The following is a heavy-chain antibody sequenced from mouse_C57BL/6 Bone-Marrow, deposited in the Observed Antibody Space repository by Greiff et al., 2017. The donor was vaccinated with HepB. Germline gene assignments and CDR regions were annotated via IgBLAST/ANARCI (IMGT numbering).Heavy chain of an antibody. CDR2: IDPENGDT. J-gene: IGHJ2*01. CDR3: VLYYYGSRCDY. Sequence: EVQLQESGAELVRPGASVKLSCTASGFNIKDDYMHWVKQRPEQGLEWIGWIDPENGDTEYASKFQGKATITADTSSNTAYLQLSSLTSEDTAVYYCVLYYYGSRCDYWGQGTTLTVSS. V-gene: IGHV14-4*01. D-gene: IGHD1-1*01. CDR1: GFNIKDDY.